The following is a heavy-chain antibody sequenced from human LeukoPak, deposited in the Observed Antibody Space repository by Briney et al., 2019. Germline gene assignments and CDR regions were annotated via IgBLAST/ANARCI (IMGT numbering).Heavy chain of an antibody. CDR1: GFTFSSYW. D-gene: IGHD2-2*01. CDR3: ARDLNIVVVPAHGMDV. J-gene: IGHJ6*02. CDR2: IKQDGSEK. Sequence: GGSLRLSCAASGFTFSSYWMSWVRQAPGKGLEWVANIKQDGSEKHFGDSVKGRFTISRDNAKKSLYLQMNSLRPEDTAVYYCARDLNIVVVPAHGMDVWGQGTTVTVSS. V-gene: IGHV3-7*01.